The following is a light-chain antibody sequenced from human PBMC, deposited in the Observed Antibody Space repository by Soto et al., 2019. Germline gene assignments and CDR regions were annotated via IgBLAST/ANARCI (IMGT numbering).Light chain of an antibody. Sequence: PGERATLSCRARQSVANSHVAWYQQRRGPPPRLLIYGASITATGIPARFSGSGSGTHFTLTISSLQPDDFATYYCQQYNTYSTFGQGTRLENK. V-gene: IGKV3D-7*01. CDR1: QSVANSH. J-gene: IGKJ5*01. CDR3: QQYNTYST. CDR2: GAS.